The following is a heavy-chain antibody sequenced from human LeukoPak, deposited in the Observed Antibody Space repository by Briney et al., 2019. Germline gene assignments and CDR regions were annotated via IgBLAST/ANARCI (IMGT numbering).Heavy chain of an antibody. V-gene: IGHV3-30*04. Sequence: GGSLRLSCAASGFTFSTYTMHWVRQAPGKGLEWVAVISYDGSNKYYADSVKGRFPISRDNSKNTLYLQMNSLRAEDTAVYYCARDGVPYSYYYMDVWGKGTTVTVSS. J-gene: IGHJ6*03. D-gene: IGHD3-16*01. CDR2: ISYDGSNK. CDR3: ARDGVPYSYYYMDV. CDR1: GFTFSTYT.